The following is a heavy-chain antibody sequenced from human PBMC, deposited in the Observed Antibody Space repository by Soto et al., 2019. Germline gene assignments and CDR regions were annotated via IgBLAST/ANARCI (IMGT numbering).Heavy chain of an antibody. J-gene: IGHJ4*02. CDR2: ST. V-gene: IGHV2-5*01. CDR3: TLRHDSSRGPIY. D-gene: IGHD2-2*01. Sequence: SRPTLVNPTQTLTLTCTVSGFSLTSRGMTLGLIRQPPGKAPEWLALSTQYSPSLQSRLTFTTDTSNNQVVLTMTNMDPVDTATYYCTLRHDSSRGPIYWGQGIMVTVSS. CDR1: GFSLTSRGMT.